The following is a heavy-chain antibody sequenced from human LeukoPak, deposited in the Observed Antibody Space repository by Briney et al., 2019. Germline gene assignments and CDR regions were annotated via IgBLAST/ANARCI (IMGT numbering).Heavy chain of an antibody. CDR2: IRQAEINK. V-gene: IGHV3-30*02. CDR1: GFTFTNYG. CDR3: ARDGEDGGMDV. Sequence: GGSLRLSCAASGFTFTNYGYHWVRQAPGKGLEWVAFIRQAEINKYYGDSVKGRLIISRDNSKNTVDLQMNSLRAEDTAVYYCARDGEDGGMDVWGQGTTVTVFS. J-gene: IGHJ6*02.